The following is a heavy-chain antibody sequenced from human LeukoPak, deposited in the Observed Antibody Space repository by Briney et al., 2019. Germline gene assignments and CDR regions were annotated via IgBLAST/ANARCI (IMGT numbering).Heavy chain of an antibody. CDR3: VREGDDYNAFDI. D-gene: IGHD5-24*01. CDR2: TYYRSKWSN. Sequence: SQTLSLTCAISGDSVSSNSAAWNWIRQSPSRGLEWLGRTYYRSKWSNDYAVSVKSRITINLDTSKNRFSLQLNSVTPEDTAVYYCVREGDDYNAFDIWGQGTMVTVSS. V-gene: IGHV6-1*01. J-gene: IGHJ3*02. CDR1: GDSVSSNSAA.